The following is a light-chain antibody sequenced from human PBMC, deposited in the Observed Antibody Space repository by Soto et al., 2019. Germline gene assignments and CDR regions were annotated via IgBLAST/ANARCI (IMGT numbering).Light chain of an antibody. CDR3: SSYTSSSTL. CDR2: EVS. CDR1: SSDVGSYNY. V-gene: IGLV2-14*01. Sequence: QSVLTQPASVSGSPGQSITISCTGTSSDVGSYNYVPWYQQHPGKAPKLMIYEVSDRPSGISSRFSGSKSGNTASLTISGLQTEDEADYYCSSYTSSSTLFGTGTKVTV. J-gene: IGLJ1*01.